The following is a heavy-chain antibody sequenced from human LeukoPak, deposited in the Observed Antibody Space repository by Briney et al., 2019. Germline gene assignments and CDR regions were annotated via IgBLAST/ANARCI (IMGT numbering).Heavy chain of an antibody. J-gene: IGHJ6*03. CDR3: ARGTYGYYMDV. V-gene: IGHV4-38-2*02. CDR1: NYSLSNSLY. D-gene: IGHD4-17*01. Sequence: KPSETLSLTCSGSNYSLSNSLYWGWLRPPPGKGLEWIGSIYRSGSTFYNPSLKSRVTISLDTSKNQFSLKLSSVTAADTAVYFCARGTYGYYMDVWGKGTTVTVSS. CDR2: IYRSGST.